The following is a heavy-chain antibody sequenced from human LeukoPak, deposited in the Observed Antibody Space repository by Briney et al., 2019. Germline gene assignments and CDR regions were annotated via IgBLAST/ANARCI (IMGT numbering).Heavy chain of an antibody. V-gene: IGHV3-23*01. J-gene: IGHJ4*02. CDR1: GFTLSSYA. Sequence: GGSLILSCAASGFTLSSYAMSWVRQAPGKGLEWVSAISGSGGSTYYADSVKGRFTISRDNSKNTLYLQMNSLRAEDTAVYYCAKKRTIAVAGTPDFDYWGQGTLVTVSS. D-gene: IGHD6-19*01. CDR3: AKKRTIAVAGTPDFDY. CDR2: ISGSGGST.